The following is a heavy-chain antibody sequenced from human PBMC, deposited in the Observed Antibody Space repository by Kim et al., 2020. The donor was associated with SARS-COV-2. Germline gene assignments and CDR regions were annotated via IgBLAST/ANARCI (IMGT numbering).Heavy chain of an antibody. CDR2: IYYSGST. J-gene: IGHJ5*02. Sequence: SETLSLTCTVSGGSVSSGSYYWSWIRQPPGKGLEWIGYIYYSGSTNYNPSLKSRVTISVDTSKNRFSLMLSSVTAADTAVYYCAGGNTFGGVIVIRRAWFDPWGQGTLVTVSS. CDR1: GGSVSSGSYY. CDR3: AGGNTFGGVIVIRRAWFDP. D-gene: IGHD3-16*02. V-gene: IGHV4-61*01.